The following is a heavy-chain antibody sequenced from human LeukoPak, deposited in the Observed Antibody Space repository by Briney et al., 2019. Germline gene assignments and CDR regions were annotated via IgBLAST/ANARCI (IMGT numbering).Heavy chain of an antibody. Sequence: VASVKVSCKASGYTFTSYYMHWVRQAPGQGLEWMGIINPSGGSTSYAQKFQGRVTMTRDTSTSTVYMELSSLRSEDTAVYYCATTRAGRITMIVVVPFDYWGQGTLVTVSS. CDR2: INPSGGST. D-gene: IGHD3-22*01. V-gene: IGHV1-46*01. CDR3: ATTRAGRITMIVVVPFDY. CDR1: GYTFTSYY. J-gene: IGHJ4*02.